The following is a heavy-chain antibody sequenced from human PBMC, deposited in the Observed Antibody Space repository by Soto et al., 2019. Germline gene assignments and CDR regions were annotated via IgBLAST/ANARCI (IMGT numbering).Heavy chain of an antibody. CDR3: AREGLRFLEWLPTYFDY. V-gene: IGHV1-69*08. CDR2: IIPILGIA. Sequence: QVQLVQYGAEVKKPGSSVKVSCKASGGTFSSYTISWVRQAPGQGLEWMGRIIPILGIANYAQKFQGRVTITADKSTSTADMELSSLRSEDTAVYYCAREGLRFLEWLPTYFDYWGQGTLVTVSS. D-gene: IGHD3-3*01. CDR1: GGTFSSYT. J-gene: IGHJ4*02.